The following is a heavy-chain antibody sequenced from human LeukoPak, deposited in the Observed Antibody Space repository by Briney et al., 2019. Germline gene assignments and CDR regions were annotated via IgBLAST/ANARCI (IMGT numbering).Heavy chain of an antibody. CDR3: ARVFHDSSGYPFDY. CDR1: GGSMSSYY. Sequence: PSETLSLTCTVSGGSMSSYYWSWIRQPPGKGLEWIGYTYYSGNTNCNPSLKSRVTILVDTSKNQFSLKVSSVTAADTAVYYCARVFHDSSGYPFDYWGQGTLVTVSS. CDR2: TYYSGNT. J-gene: IGHJ4*02. V-gene: IGHV4-59*01. D-gene: IGHD3-22*01.